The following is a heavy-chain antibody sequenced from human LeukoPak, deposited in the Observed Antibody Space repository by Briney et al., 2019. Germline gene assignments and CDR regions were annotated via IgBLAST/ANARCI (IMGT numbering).Heavy chain of an antibody. CDR1: GYTFTGYY. CDR2: INPNSGDT. Sequence: EASVTVSFTASGYTFTGYYVHWVRQAPGQGLEWMGRINPNSGDTNYAQKFQGRVTMTRDTSISTAYMELSRLRSDDTAVYYCARDYCGGDCFPDYWGQGTLVTVSS. CDR3: ARDYCGGDCFPDY. J-gene: IGHJ4*02. V-gene: IGHV1-2*06. D-gene: IGHD2-21*02.